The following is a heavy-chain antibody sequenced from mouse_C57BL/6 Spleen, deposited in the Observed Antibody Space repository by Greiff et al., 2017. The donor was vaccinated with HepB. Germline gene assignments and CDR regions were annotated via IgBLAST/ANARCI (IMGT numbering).Heavy chain of an antibody. V-gene: IGHV1-18*01. CDR2: INPNNGGT. Sequence: EVKLQESGPELVKPGASVKIPCKASGYTFTDYNMDWVKQSHGKSLEWIGDINPNNGGTIYNQKFKGKATLTVDKSSSTAYMELRSLTSEDTAVYYCARGDGNGWYFDVWGTGTTVTVSS. J-gene: IGHJ1*03. D-gene: IGHD2-1*01. CDR3: ARGDGNGWYFDV. CDR1: GYTFTDYN.